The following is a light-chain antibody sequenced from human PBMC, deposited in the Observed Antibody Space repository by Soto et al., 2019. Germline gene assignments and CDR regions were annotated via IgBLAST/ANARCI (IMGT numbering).Light chain of an antibody. CDR2: DVS. CDR1: SSDVGGYNY. V-gene: IGLV2-14*01. CDR3: SSYTSSSTLHL. Sequence: QSLLTQPASVSGSPGQSITISCTGTSSDVGGYNYVSWYQQHPGKAPKLMIYDVSNRPSGVSNRFSGSKSGNTASLTISGLQAEDEADYYCSSYTSSSTLHLFGTGTKVPVL. J-gene: IGLJ1*01.